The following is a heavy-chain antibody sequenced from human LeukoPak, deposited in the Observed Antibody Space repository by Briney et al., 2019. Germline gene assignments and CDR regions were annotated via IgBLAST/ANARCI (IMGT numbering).Heavy chain of an antibody. J-gene: IGHJ3*02. CDR3: ARDGVYSRSFDAFDI. Sequence: GASVKVSCKASGYTFTNYYMHWVRQAPGQGLGWMGWINPSSGGTDYAQKFQGRVTMTRDTSISTAYMELSSLKSDDTAVYYCARDGVYSRSFDAFDIWGQGTMVTVSS. D-gene: IGHD6-13*01. V-gene: IGHV1-2*02. CDR1: GYTFTNYY. CDR2: INPSSGGT.